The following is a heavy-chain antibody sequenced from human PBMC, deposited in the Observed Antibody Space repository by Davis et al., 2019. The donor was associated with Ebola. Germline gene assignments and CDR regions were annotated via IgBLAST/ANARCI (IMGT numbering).Heavy chain of an antibody. CDR3: ARGVVGPQREDAFDI. Sequence: PGGSLRLSCAASGFTFSSYWMTWVRQAPGKGLEWVANINQDESEKYYVDSVKGRFSISRDNAKNSLYLQMDSLRAEDTALFYCARGVVGPQREDAFDIWGQGTMVTVSS. V-gene: IGHV3-7*01. D-gene: IGHD1-26*01. J-gene: IGHJ3*02. CDR2: INQDESEK. CDR1: GFTFSSYW.